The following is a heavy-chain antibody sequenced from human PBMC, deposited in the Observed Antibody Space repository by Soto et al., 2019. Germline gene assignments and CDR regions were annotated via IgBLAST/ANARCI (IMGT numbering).Heavy chain of an antibody. J-gene: IGHJ4*02. Sequence: QVQLQESGPGLAKPSETLSLTCTVSGGSISTYYWSWIRQPPGKGLEWIGYIYYSGSTNYNPSLKGRVTISGDTSRRQFSLKLSSVTAADTAVYYCARGGWRHIDYWGQGTLVTVSS. CDR2: IYYSGST. CDR1: GGSISTYY. CDR3: ARGGWRHIDY. D-gene: IGHD3-3*01. V-gene: IGHV4-59*08.